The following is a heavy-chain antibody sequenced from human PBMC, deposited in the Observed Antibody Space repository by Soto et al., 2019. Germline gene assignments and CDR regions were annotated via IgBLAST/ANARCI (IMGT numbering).Heavy chain of an antibody. CDR3: ARHALGYCQGGGCPYYFDY. J-gene: IGHJ4*02. D-gene: IGHD2-15*01. CDR2: INHSGST. Sequence: SETLSLTCAVYGGSFSGYYWSWIRQPPGKGLEWIGEINHSGSTNYNPSLKSRVTISVDTSKNQFSLKLSSVTAADTAVYYCARHALGYCQGGGCPYYFDYWGQGTQVTVSS. V-gene: IGHV4-34*01. CDR1: GGSFSGYY.